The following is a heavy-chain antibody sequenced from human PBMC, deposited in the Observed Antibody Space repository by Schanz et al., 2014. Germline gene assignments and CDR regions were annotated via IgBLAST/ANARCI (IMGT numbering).Heavy chain of an antibody. CDR2: IIPILGIA. J-gene: IGHJ4*02. Sequence: QVHLVQSGAEVKKPGSSVKVSCKASGGTFSSDTFSWVRQAPGQGLEWMGRIIPILGIANYAQNFQGRVTITADNSASSAYMELTSLRSEGTAVYYCASSAAGYSSSWDFDYWGQGTLVTVSS. CDR1: GGTFSSDT. D-gene: IGHD6-13*01. CDR3: ASSAAGYSSSWDFDY. V-gene: IGHV1-69*02.